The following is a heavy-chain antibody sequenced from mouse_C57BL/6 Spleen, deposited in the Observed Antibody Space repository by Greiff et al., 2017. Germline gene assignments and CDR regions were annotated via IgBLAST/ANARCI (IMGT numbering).Heavy chain of an antibody. J-gene: IGHJ4*01. V-gene: IGHV2-2*01. CDR3: ARGDGSKDYAMDY. CDR1: GFSLTSYG. D-gene: IGHD1-1*01. CDR2: IWSGGST. Sequence: VQRVESGPGLVQPSQSLSITCTVSGFSLTSYGVHWVRQSPGKGLEWLGVIWSGGSTDYNAAFISRLSISKDNSKSQVFFKMNSLQADDTAIYYCARGDGSKDYAMDYWGQGTSVTVSS.